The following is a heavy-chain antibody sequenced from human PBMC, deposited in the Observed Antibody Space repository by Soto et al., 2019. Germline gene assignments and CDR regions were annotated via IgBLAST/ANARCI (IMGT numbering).Heavy chain of an antibody. J-gene: IGHJ4*02. V-gene: IGHV1-69*13. CDR2: IIPIFGTA. CDR1: GGTFSSYA. Sequence: SVKVSCKASGGTFSSYAISWVRQAPGQGLEWMGGIIPIFGTANYAQKFQGRVTIPADESTSTAYMELSSLRSEDTAVYYCARGHGHTAIPKNWGQGTLVTVSS. D-gene: IGHD5-18*01. CDR3: ARGHGHTAIPKN.